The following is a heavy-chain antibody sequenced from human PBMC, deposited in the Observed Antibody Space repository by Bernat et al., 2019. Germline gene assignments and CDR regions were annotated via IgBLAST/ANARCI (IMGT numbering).Heavy chain of an antibody. CDR2: ISSTGGST. CDR3: ARGSGAVAGTTDY. V-gene: IGHV3-64*01. Sequence: EVQLVESGGGLVQPGGSLRLSCAASGFTFSSYAMHWVRQAPGKGLEYVSAISSTGGSTYYANSVKGRFTISRDNSKNTLYLQMGSLRAENMAVYYCARGSGAVAGTTDYWGQRTLVTVSS. CDR1: GFTFSSYA. D-gene: IGHD6-19*01. J-gene: IGHJ4*02.